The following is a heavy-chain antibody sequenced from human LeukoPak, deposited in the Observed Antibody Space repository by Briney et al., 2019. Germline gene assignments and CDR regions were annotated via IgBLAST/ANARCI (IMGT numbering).Heavy chain of an antibody. J-gene: IGHJ4*02. V-gene: IGHV3-NL1*01. CDR1: GFTFSSYG. Sequence: GSLRLSCAASGFTFSSYGMHWVRQAPGKGLEWVSVIYSGGSTYYADSVKGRFTISRDNSKNTLYLQMNSLRAEDTAVYYCALGGVTYFDYWGQGTLVTVSS. CDR2: IYSGGST. CDR3: ALGGVTYFDY. D-gene: IGHD5-18*01.